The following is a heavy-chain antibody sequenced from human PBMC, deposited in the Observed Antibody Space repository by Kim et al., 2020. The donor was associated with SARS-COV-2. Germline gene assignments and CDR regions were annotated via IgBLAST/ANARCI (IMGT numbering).Heavy chain of an antibody. CDR2: INHSGGT. J-gene: IGHJ5*02. CDR1: GFTFASYA. D-gene: IGHD5-12*01. V-gene: IGHV3-23*01. Sequence: GGSLRLSCGASGFTFASYAMMWVRQAPGTGLEWVSSINHSGGTYYADSAKGRFTISRDNSKNTVYLQMDSLKAEDTAIYFCAKIPYRGSPVPWGQGALV. CDR3: AKIPYRGSPVP.